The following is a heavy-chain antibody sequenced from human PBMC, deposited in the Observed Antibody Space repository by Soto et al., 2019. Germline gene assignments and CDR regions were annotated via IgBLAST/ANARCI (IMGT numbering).Heavy chain of an antibody. Sequence: EVQLVESGGGLVQPGGSLKLSCAASGFTFSGSAMHWVRQASGKGLEWVGRIRSKANSYATAYAASVKGRFTISRDDSTTEAYLQMNGLKTEDTAVYYCTRATVTTWGYWGQGTLVTVCS. J-gene: IGHJ4*02. CDR3: TRATVTTWGY. CDR1: GFTFSGSA. D-gene: IGHD4-17*01. V-gene: IGHV3-73*01. CDR2: IRSKANSYAT.